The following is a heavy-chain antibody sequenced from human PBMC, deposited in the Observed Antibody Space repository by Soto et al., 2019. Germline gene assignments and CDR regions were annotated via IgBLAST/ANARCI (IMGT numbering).Heavy chain of an antibody. CDR3: ARPSGYSGYAPFDY. V-gene: IGHV1-3*01. J-gene: IGHJ4*02. CDR2: INAGNGNT. CDR1: GYTFTSYA. D-gene: IGHD5-12*01. Sequence: GASVKVSCKASGYTFTSYAMHWVRQAPGQRLEWMGWINAGNGNTKYSQKLQGRVTMTTDTSTSTAYMELRSLRSDDTAVYYCARPSGYSGYAPFDYWGQGTLVTVSS.